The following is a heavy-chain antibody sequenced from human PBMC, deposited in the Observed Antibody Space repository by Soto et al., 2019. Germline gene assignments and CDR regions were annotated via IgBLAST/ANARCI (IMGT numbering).Heavy chain of an antibody. V-gene: IGHV3-73*01. CDR2: ILSKAGNYAT. CDR1: GFIVSGSA. Sequence: EVQLVESGGGLVQPGGSLKLSCAASGFIVSGSAVHWVRQASGKGLEWVGRILSKAGNYATAYPASMKGRFTISREDSANTALLQMNSLKTEDTAVYYCIRGGSPYYYDYWGQGTLVGVCS. CDR3: IRGGSPYYYDY. J-gene: IGHJ4*02.